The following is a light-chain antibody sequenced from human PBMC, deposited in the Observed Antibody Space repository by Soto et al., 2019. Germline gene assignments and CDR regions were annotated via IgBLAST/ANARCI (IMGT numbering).Light chain of an antibody. CDR3: MQVIQTPPT. V-gene: IGKV2-28*01. CDR2: LGS. CDR1: QTLLHSNGYNY. J-gene: IGKJ1*01. Sequence: EIVVTQSPLSLPVTPGEPASISCRSSQTLLHSNGYNYLNWYLQKPGQSPQLLIYLGSNRASGVPDRFSGSGSGTDFTLKISRVEAEDVGVYYCMQVIQTPPTFGQGTKVDIK.